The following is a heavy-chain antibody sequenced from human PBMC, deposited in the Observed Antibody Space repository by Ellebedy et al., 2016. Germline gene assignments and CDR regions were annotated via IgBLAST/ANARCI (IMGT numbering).Heavy chain of an antibody. CDR3: ARFPQAVAGTSFDY. CDR2: ISYDGSNK. CDR1: GFTFSSYA. D-gene: IGHD6-19*01. V-gene: IGHV3-30-3*01. Sequence: GESLKISCAASGFTFSSYAMHWVRQAPGKGLEWVAVISYDGSNKYYADSVKGRFTISRDNSKNTLYLQMNSLRAEDTAVYYCARFPQAVAGTSFDYWGQGTLVTVSS. J-gene: IGHJ4*02.